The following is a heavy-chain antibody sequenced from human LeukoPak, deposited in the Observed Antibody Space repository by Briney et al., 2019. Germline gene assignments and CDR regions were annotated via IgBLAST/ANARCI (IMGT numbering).Heavy chain of an antibody. CDR3: ARLKLGAYFDL. J-gene: IGHJ2*01. CDR1: GGSTSSDY. V-gene: IGHV4-59*08. D-gene: IGHD3-16*01. CDR2: VYNSGDT. Sequence: SETLSLTCTVSGGSTSSDYWSWIRQSPGKGLEWVGYVYNSGDTGKNPSLRSRVTILLDTSRNQCSLKLTSVSAADTAVYYCARLKLGAYFDLWGRGTLVTVSS.